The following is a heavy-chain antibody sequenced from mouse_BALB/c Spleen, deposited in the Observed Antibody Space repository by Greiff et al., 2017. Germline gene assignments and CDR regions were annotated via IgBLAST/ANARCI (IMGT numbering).Heavy chain of an antibody. CDR3: ARLGTTATAWFAY. D-gene: IGHD1-2*01. J-gene: IGHJ3*01. CDR1: GDSITSGY. Sequence: DVMLVESGPSLVKPSQTLSLTCSVTGDSITSGYWNWIRKFPGNKLEYMGYISYSGSTYYNPSLKSRISITRDTSKNQYYLQLNSVTTEDTATYYCARLGTTATAWFAYWGQGTLVTVSA. V-gene: IGHV3-8*02. CDR2: ISYSGST.